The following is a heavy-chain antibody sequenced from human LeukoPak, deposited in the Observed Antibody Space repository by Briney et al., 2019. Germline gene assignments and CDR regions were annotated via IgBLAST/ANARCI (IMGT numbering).Heavy chain of an antibody. CDR3: ARNSIVGATLRVSNWFDP. J-gene: IGHJ5*02. D-gene: IGHD1-26*01. CDR2: IIPIFGIA. V-gene: IGHV1-69*04. CDR1: GGTFSSYA. Sequence: SVKVSCKASGGTFSSYAISWMRQAPGQGLEWMGRIIPIFGIANYAQKFQGRVTITADKSTSTAYMELSSLRSEDTAVYYCARNSIVGATLRVSNWFDPWGQGTLVTVSS.